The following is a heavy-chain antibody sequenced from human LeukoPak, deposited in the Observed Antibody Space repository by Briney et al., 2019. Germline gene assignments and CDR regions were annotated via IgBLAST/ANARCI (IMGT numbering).Heavy chain of an antibody. CDR1: GLTFGDYA. V-gene: IGHV3-49*04. J-gene: IGHJ4*02. CDR3: TRGGIRFLEWLLSEY. D-gene: IGHD3-3*01. Sequence: PGRSLRLSCTASGLTFGDYAMSWVRQAPGKGLEWVGFIRSKAYGGTTEYAASVKGRFTISRDDSKSIAYLQMNSLKTEDTAVYYCTRGGIRFLEWLLSEYWGQGTLVTVSS. CDR2: IRSKAYGGTT.